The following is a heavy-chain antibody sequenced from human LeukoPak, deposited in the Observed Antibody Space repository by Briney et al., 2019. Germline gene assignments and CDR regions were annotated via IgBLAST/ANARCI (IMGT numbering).Heavy chain of an antibody. CDR3: ATRGAYYMDV. CDR2: INPSGDST. Sequence: ASVKVSCKASGYTFTSYYMHWVRQAPGQGLEWMGIINPSGDSTSYAQKFQGRVTMTRDMSTSTVYMELSSLRSEDTAVYYCATRGAYYMDVWGKGTTVTVSS. J-gene: IGHJ6*03. CDR1: GYTFTSYY. V-gene: IGHV1-46*01.